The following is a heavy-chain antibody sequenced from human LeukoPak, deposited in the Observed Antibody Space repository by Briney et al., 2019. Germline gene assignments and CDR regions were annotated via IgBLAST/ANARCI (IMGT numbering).Heavy chain of an antibody. D-gene: IGHD3-22*01. V-gene: IGHV3-23*01. J-gene: IGHJ4*02. CDR2: ISGSGGST. Sequence: GGSLRLSCAASGFTFSSYAMNWVRQAPGKGLEWISAISGSGGSTYYADSVKGRFTISRDNSKNTLYLQMNSLRAEDTAVYYCAKDKETYDSSGYYLNWGQGTLVTVSS. CDR1: GFTFSSYA. CDR3: AKDKETYDSSGYYLN.